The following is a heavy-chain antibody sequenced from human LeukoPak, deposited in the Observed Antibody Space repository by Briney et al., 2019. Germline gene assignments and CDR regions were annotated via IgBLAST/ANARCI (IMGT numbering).Heavy chain of an antibody. CDR1: GGSISSYY. D-gene: IGHD6-19*01. CDR2: IYYSGST. J-gene: IGHJ3*02. V-gene: IGHV4-59*08. CDR3: ARLRPVAGYDAFDI. Sequence: PSETLSLTCSVSGGSISSYYWSWIRQPPGKGLEWIGYIYYSGSTNYNPSLKSRVTMSVDTSKNQFSLKLTSVAAADTAVYYCARLRPVAGYDAFDIWGHGTMVTVSS.